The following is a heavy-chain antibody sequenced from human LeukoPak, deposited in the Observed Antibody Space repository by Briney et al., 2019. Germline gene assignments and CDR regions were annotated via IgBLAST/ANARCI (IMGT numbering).Heavy chain of an antibody. CDR1: GYTFSSYG. Sequence: ASVKVSCKASGYTFSSYGFSWVRQAPGQGLEWMGWINAYNGNTNYAQNLQGRVTMTTDTSTSTAYMELRSLRSDDTAVYYCARRQGTTLNFDYWGQGTLVSVSS. CDR2: INAYNGNT. J-gene: IGHJ4*02. CDR3: ARRQGTTLNFDY. V-gene: IGHV1-18*01. D-gene: IGHD1-1*01.